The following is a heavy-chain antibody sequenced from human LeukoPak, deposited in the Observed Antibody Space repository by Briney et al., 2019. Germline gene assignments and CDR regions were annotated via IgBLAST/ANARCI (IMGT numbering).Heavy chain of an antibody. CDR1: GGSISSGGYY. Sequence: KSSETLSLTCTVSGGSISSGGYYWSWIRQHPGKGLEWIGYIYYSGSTYYNPSLKSRVTMSVDTSRNQFSLKLSSVTAADTAVYYCARGGLENGYHSNDGFDIWGQGTMVTVSS. D-gene: IGHD3-22*01. CDR3: ARGGLENGYHSNDGFDI. J-gene: IGHJ3*02. CDR2: IYYSGST. V-gene: IGHV4-31*03.